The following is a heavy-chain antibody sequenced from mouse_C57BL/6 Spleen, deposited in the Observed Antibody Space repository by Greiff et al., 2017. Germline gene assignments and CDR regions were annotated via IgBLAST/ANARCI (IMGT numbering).Heavy chain of an antibody. Sequence: VMLVESGGGLVKPGGSLKLSCAASGFTFSDYGMHWVRQAPEKGLEWVAYISSGSSTIYYADTVKGRFTISRDNAKNTLFLQMTSLRSEDTAMYYCARGVYDYDGIYYAMDYWGQGTSVTVSS. CDR3: ARGVYDYDGIYYAMDY. CDR1: GFTFSDYG. J-gene: IGHJ4*01. D-gene: IGHD2-4*01. CDR2: ISSGSSTI. V-gene: IGHV5-17*01.